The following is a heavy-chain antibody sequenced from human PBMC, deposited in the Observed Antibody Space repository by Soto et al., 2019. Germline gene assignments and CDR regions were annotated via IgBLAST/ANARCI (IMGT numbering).Heavy chain of an antibody. D-gene: IGHD3-16*01. CDR2: IYHSGYT. CDR3: ARDSLTGIYFDP. J-gene: IGHJ5*02. Sequence: QMRLQESGSGLVEPSQTLSLTCAVSGGSISSGGYAWNWIRQPPGKGLEWIGYIYHSGYTSYNPSLKNRVTISVDKSKNQFSLTLSFVTAADSAVYYCARDSLTGIYFDPWGQGTLVTVSS. CDR1: GGSISSGGYA. V-gene: IGHV4-30-2*01.